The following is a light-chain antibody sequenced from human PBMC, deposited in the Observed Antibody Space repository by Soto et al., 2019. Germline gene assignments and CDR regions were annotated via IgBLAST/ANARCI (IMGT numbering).Light chain of an antibody. CDR2: DAS. CDR1: RSVSTS. Sequence: DIQMTQSPSTLSSSLGDRVTLTWRASRSVSTSLAWYKMKPGKAPKLLIFDASSLESGVPSRVSGRGSGTELTLTISHLQPDDFATYFCQQYHSWTFGQGTKVDIK. J-gene: IGKJ1*01. V-gene: IGKV1-5*01. CDR3: QQYHSWT.